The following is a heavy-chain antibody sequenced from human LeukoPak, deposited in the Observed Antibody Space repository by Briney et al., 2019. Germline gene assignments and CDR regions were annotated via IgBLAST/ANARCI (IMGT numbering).Heavy chain of an antibody. V-gene: IGHV4-59*01. CDR3: ATKMSGYWYFDF. Sequence: ASETLSFTCTVSGGSINSFYRSWIRQPPGRGLEWIGFVHHTGSTNYDPSLKSRVTMSIDTSKNQFSLTLKSVTAADTAVYYCATKMSGYWYFDFWGRGTLVTVSS. J-gene: IGHJ2*01. CDR1: GGSINSFY. D-gene: IGHD3-10*01. CDR2: VHHTGST.